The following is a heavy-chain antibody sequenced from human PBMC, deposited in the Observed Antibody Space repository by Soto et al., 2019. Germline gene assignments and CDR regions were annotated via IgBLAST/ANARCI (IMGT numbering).Heavy chain of an antibody. V-gene: IGHV4-39*01. CDR1: GGSISSGSYY. CDR2: MDHGGAT. D-gene: IGHD6-13*01. J-gene: IGHJ5*02. CDR3: ARRGGSAAATNGVDP. Sequence: QLQLQESGPGVVKPSETLSLTCSVSGGSISSGSYYWGWLRQTPGSGLEGIASMDHGGATYSNTSLKSRVTISVGTSKNQFSLRVNSGTAAYTAVYYCARRGGSAAATNGVDPWGQGTLVTVSA.